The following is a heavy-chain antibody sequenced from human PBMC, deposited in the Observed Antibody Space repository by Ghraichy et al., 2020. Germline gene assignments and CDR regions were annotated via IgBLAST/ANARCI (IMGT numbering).Heavy chain of an antibody. V-gene: IGHV5-51*01. CDR2: IYPGDSDT. J-gene: IGHJ5*02. CDR3: AKRMGHKGPVVRGVTDNWFDP. D-gene: IGHD3-10*01. CDR1: GYSFPNYW. Sequence: GESLNISCKGFGYSFPNYWIGWVRQMPGKGLEWMGIIYPGDSDTQYSPSFHGQVTISADTSINTAYLQWHSLEASDTAIYFCAKRMGHKGPVVRGVTDNWFDPWGQGTLVTVSS.